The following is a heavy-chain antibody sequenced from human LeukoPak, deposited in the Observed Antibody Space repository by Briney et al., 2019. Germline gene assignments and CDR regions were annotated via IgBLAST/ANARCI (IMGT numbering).Heavy chain of an antibody. D-gene: IGHD3-22*01. CDR2: IRYDGSNK. Sequence: GGSLRLSCAASGFTFSSYGMHWVRQAPGKGLEWVAFIRYDGSNKYYADSVKGRFTISRDNSKNTLYLQMNSLRAEDTAVYYCAKVPDYYDSSGYSTSDYWGQGTLVTVSS. J-gene: IGHJ4*02. CDR3: AKVPDYYDSSGYSTSDY. V-gene: IGHV3-30*02. CDR1: GFTFSSYG.